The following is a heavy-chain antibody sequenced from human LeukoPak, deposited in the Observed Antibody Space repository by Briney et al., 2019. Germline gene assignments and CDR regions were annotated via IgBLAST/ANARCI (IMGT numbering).Heavy chain of an antibody. Sequence: PGGSLRLSCAASGFTFSSYGMHWVSQAPGKGLEWVAVIWYDGSNKYYADSVKGRFTISRDNSKNTLYLQMNSLRAEDTAVYYCASGTYYYDSSGYLDYWGQGTLVTVPS. CDR3: ASGTYYYDSSGYLDY. J-gene: IGHJ4*02. D-gene: IGHD3-22*01. CDR2: IWYDGSNK. V-gene: IGHV3-33*01. CDR1: GFTFSSYG.